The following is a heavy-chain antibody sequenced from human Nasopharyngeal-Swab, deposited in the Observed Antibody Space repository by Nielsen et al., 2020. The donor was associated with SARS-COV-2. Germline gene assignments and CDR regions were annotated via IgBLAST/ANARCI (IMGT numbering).Heavy chain of an antibody. CDR3: ARRAARDGYNYEVDP. D-gene: IGHD5-24*01. Sequence: GESLKISCMASGYSFVNHWIGWVRQTPGKGLEWMGMVYPGNSEVAYSPSFQGQVTISADKSINTAYLQWSSLRASDTAMYFCARRAARDGYNYEVDPWGQGTQVTVSS. J-gene: IGHJ5*02. V-gene: IGHV5-51*01. CDR1: GYSFVNHW. CDR2: VYPGNSEV.